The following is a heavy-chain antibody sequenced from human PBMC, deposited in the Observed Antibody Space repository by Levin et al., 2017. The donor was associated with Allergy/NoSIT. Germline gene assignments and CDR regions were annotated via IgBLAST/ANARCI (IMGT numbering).Heavy chain of an antibody. CDR1: GGSISSYY. D-gene: IGHD3-22*01. J-gene: IGHJ3*02. Sequence: SETLSLTCTVSGGSISSYYWSWIRQPPGKGLEWIWYIYYSGSTNYNPSLKSRVTISVDTSKNQFSLKLSSVTAADTAVYYCARDNAGDSSGYYHDAFHSWGQGTMVTVSS. CDR2: IYYSGST. CDR3: ARDNAGDSSGYYHDAFHS. V-gene: IGHV4-59*01.